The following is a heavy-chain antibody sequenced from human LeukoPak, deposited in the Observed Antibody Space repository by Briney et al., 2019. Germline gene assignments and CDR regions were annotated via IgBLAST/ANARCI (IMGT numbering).Heavy chain of an antibody. D-gene: IGHD6-19*01. CDR3: TMFTSGWD. CDR1: GFTFSSYT. V-gene: IGHV3-74*01. CDR2: VSGDGTTT. J-gene: IGHJ4*02. Sequence: PGGSLRLSCAASGFTFSSYTINWVRQAPGKGLEWVSRVSGDGTTTNYADSVKGRFTISRDNAKNTMSLQMTSLRAEDTAVYYCTMFTSGWDWGQGTLVTVSS.